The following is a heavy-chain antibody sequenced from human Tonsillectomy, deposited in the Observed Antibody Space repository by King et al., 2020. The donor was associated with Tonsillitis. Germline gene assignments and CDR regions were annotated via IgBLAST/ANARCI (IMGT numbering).Heavy chain of an antibody. CDR3: ARGNYDYVWGNYEVDY. J-gene: IGHJ4*02. CDR1: GYTFTGYY. V-gene: IGHV1-2*02. Sequence: QLVQSGAEVKKPGASVKVSCKASGYTFTGYYMHWVRQAPGQGLEWMGWITPNSGGTNYAQKFQGRVTLTRDTSISTAYMELSRLKSDDTAVYYCARGNYDYVWGNYEVDYWGQGTLVTASS. D-gene: IGHD3-16*01. CDR2: ITPNSGGT.